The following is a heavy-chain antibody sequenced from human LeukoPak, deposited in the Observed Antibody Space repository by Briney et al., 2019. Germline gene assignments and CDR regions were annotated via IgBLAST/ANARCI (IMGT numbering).Heavy chain of an antibody. D-gene: IGHD3-10*01. J-gene: IGHJ4*02. CDR1: GYTFTSYD. CDR2: MNPNSGNT. CDR3: ARGLNGYGSVGADFDY. V-gene: IGHV1-8*01. Sequence: ASVKVSCKASGYTFTSYDINWVRQATGQGLEWMGWMNPNSGNTGYAQKFQGRVTMTRNTSISTAYMELSSLRSEDTAVYYCARGLNGYGSVGADFDYWGQGTLVTVSS.